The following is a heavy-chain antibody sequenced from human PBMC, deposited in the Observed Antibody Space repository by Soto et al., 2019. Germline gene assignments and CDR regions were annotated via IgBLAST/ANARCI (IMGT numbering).Heavy chain of an antibody. Sequence: SGFTFSSYSMNWVRQAPGKGLEWVSYISSSSSTDYADSVKGRFIMSRDNAKNTLYLQMNSLRAEDTAVYYCARPRYDGSGTPFDHWGLGTLVTVSS. CDR2: ISSSSST. J-gene: IGHJ4*02. D-gene: IGHD3-22*01. CDR1: GFTFSSYS. V-gene: IGHV3-48*04. CDR3: ARPRYDGSGTPFDH.